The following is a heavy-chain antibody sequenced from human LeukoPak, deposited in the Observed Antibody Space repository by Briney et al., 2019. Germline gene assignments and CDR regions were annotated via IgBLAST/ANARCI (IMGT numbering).Heavy chain of an antibody. D-gene: IGHD3-16*01. J-gene: IGHJ5*02. CDR2: IYYSGST. Sequence: PSETLSLTCTVSGGSISSGDYYWSWIRQPPGKGLEWIGYIYYSGSTYYNPSLKSRVTISVDRSKNQFSLKLSSVTAADTAVYYCARFLTPRGDELGIWFDPWGQGTLVTVSS. CDR3: ARFLTPRGDELGIWFDP. CDR1: GGSISSGDYY. V-gene: IGHV4-30-4*08.